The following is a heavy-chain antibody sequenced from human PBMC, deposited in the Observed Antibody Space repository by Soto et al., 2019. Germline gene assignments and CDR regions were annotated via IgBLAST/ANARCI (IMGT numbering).Heavy chain of an antibody. J-gene: IGHJ1*01. D-gene: IGHD3-22*01. V-gene: IGHV3-23*01. CDR3: AKDGPSDYYYDSSGYLPSEYFQH. Sequence: GGSLRLSCAASGFTFSSHAMSWVRQAPGKGLEWVSAISGSGGSTYYADSVKGRFTISRDNSKNTLYLQMNSLRAEDTAVYYCAKDGPSDYYYDSSGYLPSEYFQHWGQGTLVTVSS. CDR1: GFTFSSHA. CDR2: ISGSGGST.